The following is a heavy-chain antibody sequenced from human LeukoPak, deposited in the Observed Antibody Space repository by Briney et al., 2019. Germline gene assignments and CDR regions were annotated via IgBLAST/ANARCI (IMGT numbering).Heavy chain of an antibody. CDR3: ARARWQLVPYFDS. J-gene: IGHJ4*02. D-gene: IGHD6-6*01. CDR2: INPNSGGT. CDR1: GYTFTDYY. V-gene: IGHV1-2*02. Sequence: ASVKVSCKASGYTFTDYYMHWVRQAPGQGHEWLGWINPNSGGTNFAQKFQGRVAMTRDTSISTAYLELGSLRSDDTAVYFCARARWQLVPYFDSWGQGTPVTVSS.